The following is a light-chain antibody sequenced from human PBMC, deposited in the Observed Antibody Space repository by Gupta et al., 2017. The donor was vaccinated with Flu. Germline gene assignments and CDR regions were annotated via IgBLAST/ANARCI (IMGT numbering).Light chain of an antibody. J-gene: IGKJ3*01. CDR2: LGS. Sequence: DIVMTQSPLSLPVTPGEPASISCRSSQSLLHSNGYNYLDWYLQKPGQSPQLLIYLGSNRASGVPDRFSGSGSGTDFTLKISRVEAEDVGVYYCMQALQTPPAGITFGPGTKVEIK. V-gene: IGKV2-28*01. CDR1: QSLLHSNGYNY. CDR3: MQALQTPPAGIT.